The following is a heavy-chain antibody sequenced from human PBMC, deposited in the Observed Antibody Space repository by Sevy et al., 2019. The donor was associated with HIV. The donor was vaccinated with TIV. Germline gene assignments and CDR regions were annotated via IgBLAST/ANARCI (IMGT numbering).Heavy chain of an antibody. J-gene: IGHJ3*02. CDR2: MNPNSGNT. D-gene: IGHD1-1*01. CDR3: ARSTGTTWGGAFDI. Sequence: ASVKVSCKASGYTFTSYDINWVRQATGQGLEWMGWMNPNSGNTGYAQKFQGRVTMTRNTSTSTAYMERGSLRSEDTAVYYCARSTGTTWGGAFDIWGQGTMVTVSS. CDR1: GYTFTSYD. V-gene: IGHV1-8*01.